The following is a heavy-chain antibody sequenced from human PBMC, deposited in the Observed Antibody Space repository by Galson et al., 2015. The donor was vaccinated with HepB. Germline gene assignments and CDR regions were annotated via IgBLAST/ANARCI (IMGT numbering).Heavy chain of an antibody. CDR2: IYQSGIT. Sequence: TLSLTCGVSGGSISSGGYSWNWIRRPPGKGLEWIGYIYQSGITYYNPSLKSRVTISVDKSKNHFSLKLSSVTAADTAVYYCARAPRYCSDGTCYLLGKSDAFDLWGQGAMVTVSS. J-gene: IGHJ3*01. D-gene: IGHD2-15*01. CDR3: ARAPRYCSDGTCYLLGKSDAFDL. V-gene: IGHV4-30-2*01. CDR1: GGSISSGGYS.